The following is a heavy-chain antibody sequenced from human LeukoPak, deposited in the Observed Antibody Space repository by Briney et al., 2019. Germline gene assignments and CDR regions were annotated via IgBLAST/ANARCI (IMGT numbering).Heavy chain of an antibody. D-gene: IGHD1-26*01. J-gene: IGHJ4*02. CDR2: ISFDGSNK. CDR1: GFTFSSYG. V-gene: IGHV3-30*18. CDR3: AKDGIVGAKPHFEY. Sequence: RRSLTLSCAASGFTFSSYGMHWVRQAPGKGLEWVVVISFDGSNKYYADSVKGRFPTSRDNSKNTLYLQMSSLRAGDTAVYYCAKDGIVGAKPHFEYWGQGTLVTVSS.